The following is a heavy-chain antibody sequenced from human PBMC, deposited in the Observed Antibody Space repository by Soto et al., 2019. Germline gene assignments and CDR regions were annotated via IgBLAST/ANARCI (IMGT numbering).Heavy chain of an antibody. D-gene: IGHD3-3*01. CDR1: GGSFSGYY. J-gene: IGHJ4*02. CDR3: ARGLLYYDFWSGYYGIQDKYYFDY. Sequence: QVQLQQWGAGLLKPSETLSLTCAVYGGSFSGYYWSWIRQPPGKGLEWIGEINHSGSTNYNPSLKCRVTISVDTSKNQFSLKLSSVTAADTAVYYCARGLLYYDFWSGYYGIQDKYYFDYWGQGTLVTVSS. V-gene: IGHV4-34*01. CDR2: INHSGST.